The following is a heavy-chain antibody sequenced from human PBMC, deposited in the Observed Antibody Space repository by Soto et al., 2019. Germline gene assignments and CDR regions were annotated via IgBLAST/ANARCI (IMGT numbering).Heavy chain of an antibody. CDR3: ARGGVVVVSYALDA. V-gene: IGHV4-59*01. CDR2: VYNSGST. J-gene: IGHJ6*02. D-gene: IGHD2-21*01. CDR1: GGSISGYY. Sequence: SETLSLTCTVSGGSISGYYWTWIRQSPGKGLEWIGYVYNSGSTKYNPSLKSRVSISIDTSKNQFSLKLSSVTAADTAVYYCARGGVVVVSYALDAWGQGTTVTVSS.